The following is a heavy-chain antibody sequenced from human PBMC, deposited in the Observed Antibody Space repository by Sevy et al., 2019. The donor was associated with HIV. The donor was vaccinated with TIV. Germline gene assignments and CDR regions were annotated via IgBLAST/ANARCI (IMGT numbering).Heavy chain of an antibody. CDR3: ARGREVATLLGFFDT. V-gene: IGHV4-34*01. D-gene: IGHD3-16*01. CDR2: ISHSGAT. Sequence: SETLSLTCAVRGGSIGGYYWRWIRQAPGKGPEWIGEISHSGATNYSPSLASRVTISVDTSNNQLSLRLTSLTAADSGKYFCARGREVATLLGFFDTWGPGTLVTVSS. CDR1: GGSIGGYY. J-gene: IGHJ4*02.